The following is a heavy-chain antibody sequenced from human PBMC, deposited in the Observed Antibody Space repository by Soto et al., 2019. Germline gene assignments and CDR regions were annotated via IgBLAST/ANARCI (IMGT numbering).Heavy chain of an antibody. D-gene: IGHD2-2*02. J-gene: IGHJ5*02. CDR2: IYHSGDT. CDR3: ARGEGYIPLDL. Sequence: QVQLQESGPGLVKPSGTLSLTCVVAGGSISENNWWSWVRQAPGKGLEWIGEIYHSGDTNYNPTLKSRVTISLDKSKNQFSLRLTSVTAADTAVYYCARGEGYIPLDLWGQGTLVIVSS. V-gene: IGHV4-4*02. CDR1: GGSISENNW.